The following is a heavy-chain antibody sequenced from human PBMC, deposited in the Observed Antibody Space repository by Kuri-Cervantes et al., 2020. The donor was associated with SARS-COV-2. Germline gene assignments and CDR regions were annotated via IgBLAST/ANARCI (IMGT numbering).Heavy chain of an antibody. D-gene: IGHD3/OR15-3a*01. Sequence: GESLKISCAVSGFTFTSYAMHWVRQAPGKGLEWVAVISYDGSNKYYADSVKGRFTISRDNSKNTLYLQMNSLRAEDTAVYYCARDLGLVHPFDIWGQGTMVTVSS. CDR1: GFTFTSYA. V-gene: IGHV3-30-3*01. CDR2: ISYDGSNK. J-gene: IGHJ3*02. CDR3: ARDLGLVHPFDI.